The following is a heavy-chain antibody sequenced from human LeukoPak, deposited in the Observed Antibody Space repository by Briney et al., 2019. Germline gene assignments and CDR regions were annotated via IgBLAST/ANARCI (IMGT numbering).Heavy chain of an antibody. J-gene: IGHJ5*02. CDR3: ARDRRSGGSSSVGWWFDP. D-gene: IGHD2-15*01. CDR1: GFTFSNYA. V-gene: IGHV3-23*01. CDR2: VSGSGSNT. Sequence: GGSLRLSCAASGFTFSNYAMSWVRQVPGKGLEWVSAVSGSGSNTYYEDSVKGRFTISRDNSKNTLYLQMNSLRAEDTAVYYCARDRRSGGSSSVGWWFDPWGQGTLVTVSS.